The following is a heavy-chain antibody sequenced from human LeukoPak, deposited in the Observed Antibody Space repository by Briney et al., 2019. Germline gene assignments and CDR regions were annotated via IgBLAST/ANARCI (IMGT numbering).Heavy chain of an antibody. CDR3: AKGGMSMIRGGAFDY. V-gene: IGHV3-23*01. Sequence: GGSLRLSCRVSGITFGNYDMSWVRQAPGKGLEWVSGVSGSGDSKYYVDSVEGRITIYRDNSKNTLFLQMDILGAEDTAVYYCAKGGMSMIRGGAFDYWGQGSRVTVSS. CDR2: VSGSGDSK. D-gene: IGHD3-10*01. J-gene: IGHJ4*02. CDR1: GITFGNYD.